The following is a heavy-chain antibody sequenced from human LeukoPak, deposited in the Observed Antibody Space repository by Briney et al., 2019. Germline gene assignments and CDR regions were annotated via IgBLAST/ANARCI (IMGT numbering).Heavy chain of an antibody. J-gene: IGHJ6*03. CDR1: GYSISSAYY. CDR2: IYHSGST. CDR3: AGKEQYDRSGYYWKRRDKHYYMDV. D-gene: IGHD3-22*01. Sequence: SETLSLTCTVSGYSISSAYYWGWIRQPPGKGLEWIGTIYHSGSTYYNTPLKSRVAISLDMSKNQFSLRLNSVTAADPAVYYCAGKEQYDRSGYYWKRRDKHYYMDVWGKGTTVTVSS. V-gene: IGHV4-38-2*02.